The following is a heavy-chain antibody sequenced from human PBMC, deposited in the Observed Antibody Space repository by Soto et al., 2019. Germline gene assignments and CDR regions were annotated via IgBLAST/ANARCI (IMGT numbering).Heavy chain of an antibody. CDR2: INHSGST. J-gene: IGHJ4*02. V-gene: IGHV4-34*01. CDR3: ARGWLQLKVTDY. CDR1: GGSFSGYY. Sequence: PSETLSLTCAVYGGSFSGYYWSWIRQPPGKGLEWIGEINHSGSTNYNPSLKSRVTISVDTSKNQFSLKLSSVTAADTAVYYCARGWLQLKVTDYWGQGTLVTVSS. D-gene: IGHD5-12*01.